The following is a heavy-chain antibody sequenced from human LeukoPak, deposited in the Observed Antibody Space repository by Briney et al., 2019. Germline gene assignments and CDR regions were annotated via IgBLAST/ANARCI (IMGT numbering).Heavy chain of an antibody. CDR3: ARGKYDFWTGYYAY. CDR2: INDSGST. CDR1: GGSISSRSYC. Sequence: SETLSLTCTVSGGSISSRSYCWGWIRQPPGKGPEWIGEINDSGSTNYNPSLKSRVTISVATSKNQFSLKLTSLTAADTAVYYCARGKYDFWTGYYAYWGQGNLVTVSS. V-gene: IGHV4-39*07. J-gene: IGHJ4*02. D-gene: IGHD3/OR15-3a*01.